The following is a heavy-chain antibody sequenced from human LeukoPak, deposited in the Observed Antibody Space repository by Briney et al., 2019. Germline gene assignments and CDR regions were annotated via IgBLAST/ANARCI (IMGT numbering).Heavy chain of an antibody. CDR3: AHSDYCDYKFGAFDI. CDR2: IYWGGAK. CDR1: GFSPSTSGVG. J-gene: IGHJ3*02. Sequence: SGPTQATPKQTLTLTCTFSGFSPSTSGVGVGWIRQPPGKALEWLATIYWGGAKRYSPSPKRRPPITKDTSKNQVVLTMTNMDPVDTATYYCAHSDYCDYKFGAFDIWGQGTVVTVSS. D-gene: IGHD4-17*01. V-gene: IGHV2-5*02.